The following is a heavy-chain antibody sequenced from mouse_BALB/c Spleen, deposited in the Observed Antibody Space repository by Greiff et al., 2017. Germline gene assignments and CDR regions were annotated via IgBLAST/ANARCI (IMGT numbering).Heavy chain of an antibody. CDR1: GFTFSSFG. Sequence: EVHLVESGGGLVQPGGSRKLSCAASGFTFSSFGMHWVRQAPEKGLEWVAYISSGSSTIYYADTVKGRFTISRDNPKNTLFLQMTSLRSEDTAMYYCARKKDSSGAFAYWGQGTLVTVSA. V-gene: IGHV5-17*02. CDR2: ISSGSSTI. D-gene: IGHD3-2*01. J-gene: IGHJ3*01. CDR3: ARKKDSSGAFAY.